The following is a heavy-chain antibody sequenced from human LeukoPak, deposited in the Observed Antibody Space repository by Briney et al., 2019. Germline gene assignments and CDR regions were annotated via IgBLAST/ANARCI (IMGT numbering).Heavy chain of an antibody. Sequence: ASVKVSCKASGYTFTGYYMHWGRHAPGRGLEWMGWINPNTGGTNYAQKLQGRVTMTRDTSISTAYMELSSLRSDDTAMYYCARDVLLAVPALDYWGQGTLVTVSS. V-gene: IGHV1-2*02. D-gene: IGHD6-19*01. CDR1: GYTFTGYY. CDR2: INPNTGGT. CDR3: ARDVLLAVPALDY. J-gene: IGHJ4*02.